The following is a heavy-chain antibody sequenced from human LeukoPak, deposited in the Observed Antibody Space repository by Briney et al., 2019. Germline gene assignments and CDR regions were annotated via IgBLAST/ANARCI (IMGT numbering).Heavy chain of an antibody. Sequence: NPSGTLSLTCTVSGGSISSYYWSWIRQPAGKGLEWIGRIYTSGSTNYNPSLKSRVTMSVDTSKNQFSLKLSSVTAADTAVYYCAREWADGCSGGSCYSLGYYYYYMDVWGKGTTVTVSS. D-gene: IGHD2-15*01. CDR3: AREWADGCSGGSCYSLGYYYYYMDV. CDR1: GGSISSYY. J-gene: IGHJ6*03. V-gene: IGHV4-4*07. CDR2: IYTSGST.